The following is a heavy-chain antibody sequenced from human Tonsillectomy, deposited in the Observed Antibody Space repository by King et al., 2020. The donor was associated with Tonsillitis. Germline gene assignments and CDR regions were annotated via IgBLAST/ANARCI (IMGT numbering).Heavy chain of an antibody. D-gene: IGHD3-10*01. CDR1: GGSISSYY. CDR2: IYYSGST. Sequence: QLQESGPGLVKPSETLSLTCTVSGGSISSYYWSWIRQPPGKGLEWIGYIYYSGSTNYNPSLKSRVTISVDMSKNQFSLKLSSVTAADTAVYYCARGRGISPWGGSGSSYFDYGGQGTLVTVSS. J-gene: IGHJ4*02. V-gene: IGHV4-59*01. CDR3: ARGRGISPWGGSGSSYFDY.